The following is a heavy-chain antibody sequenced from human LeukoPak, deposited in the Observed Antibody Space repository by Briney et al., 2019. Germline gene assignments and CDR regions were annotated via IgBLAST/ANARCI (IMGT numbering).Heavy chain of an antibody. Sequence: SETLSLTCAVYGGSYSGYYWSWIRQPPGKGLEWIGEINHSGSTNYNPSLKSRVTISVDTSKNQSSLKLSSVTAADTAVYYCASFYCSGGSCYSDYWGQGTLVTVSS. D-gene: IGHD2-15*01. J-gene: IGHJ4*02. V-gene: IGHV4-34*01. CDR2: INHSGST. CDR3: ASFYCSGGSCYSDY. CDR1: GGSYSGYY.